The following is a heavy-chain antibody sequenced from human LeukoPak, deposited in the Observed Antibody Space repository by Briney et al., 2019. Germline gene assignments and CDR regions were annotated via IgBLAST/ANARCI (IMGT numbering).Heavy chain of an antibody. CDR1: GYSFTNYW. Sequence: GESLKISCKAFGYSFTNYWIAWVRQMPGKGLEWMGIINPADSDTRYSPSFQGQVTISADKSLYTAYLQWTSLKASDRAIYSCARPGLPTEYYFEFWGQGTLVIVSS. CDR2: INPADSDT. V-gene: IGHV5-51*01. CDR3: ARPGLPTEYYFEF. D-gene: IGHD4-11*01. J-gene: IGHJ4*02.